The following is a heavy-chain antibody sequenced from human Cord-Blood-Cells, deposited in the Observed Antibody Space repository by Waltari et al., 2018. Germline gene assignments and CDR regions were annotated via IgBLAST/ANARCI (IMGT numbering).Heavy chain of an antibody. Sequence: EVQLVQSGAEVKKPGESLKISCKGSGYSFTSYWIGWVRQMPGKGLEWMGIIYPGDSDTRYSPSFQGKVTISADKSISTAYLQWSSLKASDTAMYYCARRSGSYYYYYGMDVWGQGTTVTVSS. CDR2: IYPGDSDT. V-gene: IGHV5-51*01. J-gene: IGHJ6*02. CDR3: ARRSGSYYYYYGMDV. CDR1: GYSFTSYW. D-gene: IGHD1-26*01.